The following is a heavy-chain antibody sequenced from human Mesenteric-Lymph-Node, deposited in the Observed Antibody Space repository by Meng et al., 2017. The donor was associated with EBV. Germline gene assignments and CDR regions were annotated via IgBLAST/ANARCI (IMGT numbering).Heavy chain of an antibody. CDR3: ARSRGYFDSGSRDFDH. V-gene: IGHV4-59*01. CDR1: VSPISSDF. J-gene: IGHJ4*02. Sequence: QVHLQEEGQGLVKRSETLSLTCPVSVSPISSDFWSWIRQPPGKGLEWIGYISYSANTKYNPSLKSRVTISVDTSKNPFSMRLTSVTAADTAVYYCARSRGYFDSGSRDFDHWGQGTLVTVSS. D-gene: IGHD3-10*01. CDR2: ISYSANT.